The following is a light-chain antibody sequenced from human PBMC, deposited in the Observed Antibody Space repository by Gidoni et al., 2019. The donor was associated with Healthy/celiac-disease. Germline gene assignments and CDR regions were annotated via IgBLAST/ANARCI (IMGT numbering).Light chain of an antibody. CDR2: GAS. V-gene: IGKV3-20*01. CDR3: QQYGSSPT. CDR1: QRVSSSY. Sequence: EIVFTQSPGTLSLSPGERATLSCRASQRVSSSYLAWYQQKPGQAPRLLIYGASSRATGIPDRFSGSGSGTDVTLTISRLEPEDFAVYYCQQYGSSPTFGPGTKVDIK. J-gene: IGKJ3*01.